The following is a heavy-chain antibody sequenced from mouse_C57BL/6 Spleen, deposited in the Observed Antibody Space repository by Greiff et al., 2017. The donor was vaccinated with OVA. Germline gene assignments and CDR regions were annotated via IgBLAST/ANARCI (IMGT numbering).Heavy chain of an antibody. J-gene: IGHJ3*01. Sequence: EVMLVESGGGLVKPGGSLKLSCAASGFTFSDYGMHWVRQAPEKGLEWVAYISSGSSTIYYADTVKGRFTIARDNAKNTLFLQMTSLRSEDTAMYYCASDYAWFAYWGQGTLVTVSA. CDR2: ISSGSSTI. D-gene: IGHD2-4*01. V-gene: IGHV5-17*01. CDR1: GFTFSDYG. CDR3: ASDYAWFAY.